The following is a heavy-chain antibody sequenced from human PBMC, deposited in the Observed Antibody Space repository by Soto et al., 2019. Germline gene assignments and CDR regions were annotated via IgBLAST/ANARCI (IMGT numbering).Heavy chain of an antibody. CDR3: AKAFYSSSLNRFDYYYGMDV. J-gene: IGHJ6*02. D-gene: IGHD6-6*01. V-gene: IGHV3-30*18. CDR2: ISYDGSNK. Sequence: PGGSLRLTCAASGFTFSSYGMHWVRQAPGKGLEWVAVISYDGSNKYYADSVKGRFTISRDNSKNTLYLQMNSLRAEDTAVYYCAKAFYSSSLNRFDYYYGMDVWGQGTTVTVSS. CDR1: GFTFSSYG.